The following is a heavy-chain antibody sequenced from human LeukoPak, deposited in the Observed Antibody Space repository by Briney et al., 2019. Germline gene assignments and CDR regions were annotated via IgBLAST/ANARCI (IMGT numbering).Heavy chain of an antibody. D-gene: IGHD6-19*01. CDR3: AKDGHGNGWSRFYYFDY. CDR1: GFTFSSYG. Sequence: GGSLRLSCAASGFTFSSYGMHWVRQAPGKGLEWVAVISYDGSNKLYADSVKGRFTISRDNSKNTLFVQMNSLRAEDTAVYYCAKDGHGNGWSRFYYFDYWGQGTLVTVSS. V-gene: IGHV3-30*18. J-gene: IGHJ4*02. CDR2: ISYDGSNK.